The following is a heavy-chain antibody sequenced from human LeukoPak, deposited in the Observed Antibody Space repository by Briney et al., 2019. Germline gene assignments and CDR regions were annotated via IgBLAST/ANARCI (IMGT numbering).Heavy chain of an antibody. V-gene: IGHV3-74*01. CDR1: GLALSGYW. CDR3: STVEHF. CDR2: IDSDGSGT. Sequence: GGSLRLSCSASGLALSGYWMHWVRQIPGKGLVWVSRIDSDGSGTSYADSVKGRFTISRDDVKNMLYLQMNSLRVEDTGLYYCSTVEHFWGQGTLVTVSS. D-gene: IGHD1/OR15-1a*01. J-gene: IGHJ4*02.